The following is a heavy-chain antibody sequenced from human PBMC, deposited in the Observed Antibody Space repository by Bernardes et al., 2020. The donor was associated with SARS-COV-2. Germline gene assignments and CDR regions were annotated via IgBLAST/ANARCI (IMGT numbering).Heavy chain of an antibody. V-gene: IGHV3-74*01. CDR2: IDTDVRST. D-gene: IGHD3-3*01. Sequence: GGSLRLSCAASGFTFNSYWIHWVRQAPGEGLVWVSRIDTDVRSTNYADSVKGRFTISRDNAKNTLYLQMNNLRVEDTAVYYCARSAFLSTSPQYYFDYWGQGSLVTVSS. CDR1: GFTFNSYW. CDR3: ARSAFLSTSPQYYFDY. J-gene: IGHJ4*02.